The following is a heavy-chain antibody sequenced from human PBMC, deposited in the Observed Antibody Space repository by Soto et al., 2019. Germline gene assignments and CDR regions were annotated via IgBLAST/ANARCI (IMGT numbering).Heavy chain of an antibody. CDR1: GGTFSSYA. CDR2: IIPIFGTA. CDR3: ARDLEGSSSWSDGTAGTGDY. J-gene: IGHJ4*02. D-gene: IGHD6-13*01. Sequence: QVQLVQSGAEVKKPGSSVKVSCKASGGTFSSYAISWVRQAPGQGLEWMGGIIPIFGTANYAQKFQGRVTITADESTSTAYMELSSLRSEDTAVYYGARDLEGSSSWSDGTAGTGDYWGQGTLVTVSS. V-gene: IGHV1-69*01.